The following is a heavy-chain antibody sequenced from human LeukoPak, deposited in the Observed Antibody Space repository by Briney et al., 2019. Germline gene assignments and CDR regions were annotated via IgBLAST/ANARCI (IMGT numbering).Heavy chain of an antibody. V-gene: IGHV3-23*01. Sequence: QPGGSLTLSYAASGFTFSSYAMSWVRQAPGKGLEWVSAISGSGGSTYYADSVKGRFTISRDNSKNTLYLQMNSLRAEDTVVYYCASFSSSLHFDYWGQGTLVTVSS. CDR2: ISGSGGST. D-gene: IGHD6-6*01. J-gene: IGHJ4*02. CDR3: ASFSSSLHFDY. CDR1: GFTFSSYA.